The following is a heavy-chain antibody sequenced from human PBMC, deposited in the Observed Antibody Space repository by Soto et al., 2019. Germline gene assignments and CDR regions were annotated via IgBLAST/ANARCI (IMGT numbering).Heavy chain of an antibody. Sequence: ASVKVSCKASGYTFTSYDINWVRQATEQGLEWMGWMNPNSGNTGYAQKFQGRVTMTRNTSISTAYMELSSLRSEDTAVYYCARGKVAGYCSSTSCFSTSHAFDIWGQGTMVTVSS. CDR1: GYTFTSYD. V-gene: IGHV1-8*01. CDR2: MNPNSGNT. J-gene: IGHJ3*02. D-gene: IGHD2-2*01. CDR3: ARGKVAGYCSSTSCFSTSHAFDI.